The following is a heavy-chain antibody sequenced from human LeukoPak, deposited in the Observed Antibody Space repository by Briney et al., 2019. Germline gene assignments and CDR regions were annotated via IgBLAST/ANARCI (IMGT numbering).Heavy chain of an antibody. J-gene: IGHJ4*02. V-gene: IGHV5-51*01. CDR1: GYSFTSYG. Sequence: GESLKFSCKGSGYSFTSYGIGGARQMPGKGLEWMGVIYPGDSATRYSTSFQGQVTISADKSISTAYLQWSSLEPSDAAMVYCARHHLGTNHDWGQGNLVTVSS. CDR3: ARHHLGTNHD. D-gene: IGHD1-7*01. CDR2: IYPGDSAT.